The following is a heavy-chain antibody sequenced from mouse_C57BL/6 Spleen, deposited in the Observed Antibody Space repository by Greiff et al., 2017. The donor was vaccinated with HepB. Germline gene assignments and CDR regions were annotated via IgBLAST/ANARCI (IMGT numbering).Heavy chain of an antibody. J-gene: IGHJ3*01. D-gene: IGHD2-5*01. Sequence: EVKLQESGPGMVKPSQSLSLTCTVTGYSITSGYDWHWIRHFPGNKLEWMGYISYSGSTNYNPSLKSRISITHDTSKNHFFLKLNSVTTEDTATYYCARVAYYSNFAWFAYWGQGTLVTVSA. CDR3: ARVAYYSNFAWFAY. CDR2: ISYSGST. V-gene: IGHV3-1*01. CDR1: GYSITSGYD.